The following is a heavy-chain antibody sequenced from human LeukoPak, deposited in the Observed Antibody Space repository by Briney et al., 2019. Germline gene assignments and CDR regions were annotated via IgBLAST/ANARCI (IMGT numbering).Heavy chain of an antibody. CDR2: IIPIFGTA. D-gene: IGHD3-16*01. CDR3: AQRVGPWHYYGMDG. V-gene: IGHV1-69*13. Sequence: PRASVKVSCKASGGTFSSYAISWVRQAPGQGLEWMGGIIPIFGTANYAQKFQGRVTITADESTSTAHMELSSLRSEDTAVYYCAQRVGPWHYYGMDGWGQGTKVTGSS. CDR1: GGTFSSYA. J-gene: IGHJ6*02.